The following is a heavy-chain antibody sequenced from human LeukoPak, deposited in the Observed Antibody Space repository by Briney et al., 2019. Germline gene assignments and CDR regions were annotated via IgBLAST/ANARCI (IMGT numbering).Heavy chain of an antibody. J-gene: IGHJ4*02. D-gene: IGHD5-24*01. Sequence: GGSLRLSCAASGFIFSNYGMSWVRQAPGKGLEWVSGISGSGGSTYYADSVKGRFTISRDNSKNTLYLQMSSLRAEDTAEYYCAEGRGDGYNWRFDYWGQGTLVTVSS. CDR2: ISGSGGST. V-gene: IGHV3-23*01. CDR1: GFIFSNYG. CDR3: AEGRGDGYNWRFDY.